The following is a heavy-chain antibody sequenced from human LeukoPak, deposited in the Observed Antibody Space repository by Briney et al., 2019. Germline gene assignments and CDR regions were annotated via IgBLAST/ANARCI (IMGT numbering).Heavy chain of an antibody. D-gene: IGHD1-26*01. CDR2: IFYSGST. CDR1: GDSITTTNYY. CDR3: AREVGSGRYKWFDP. Sequence: PSETLSLTCTVSGDSITTTNYYWGWIRQPPGKGLEWIGNIFYSGSTYYSPSLKSRVTISLDTSRNQFSLKVSSVTAADTAVYYCAREVGSGRYKWFDPWGQGTLVTVSS. V-gene: IGHV4-39*07. J-gene: IGHJ5*02.